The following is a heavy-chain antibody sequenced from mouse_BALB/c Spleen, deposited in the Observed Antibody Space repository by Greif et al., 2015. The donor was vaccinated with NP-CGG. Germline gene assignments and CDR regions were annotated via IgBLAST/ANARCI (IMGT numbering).Heavy chain of an antibody. CDR3: NAPITTVVATEAY. CDR1: GFNIKDYY. J-gene: IGHJ3*01. V-gene: IGHV14-4*02. Sequence: EVQLQESGAELVRSGASVKLSCTASGFNIKDYYMHWVKQRPEQGLEWIGWIDPENGDTEYAPKFQGKATMTADTSSNTAYLQLSSLTSEDTAVYYCNAPITTVVATEAYWGQGTLVTVSA. D-gene: IGHD1-1*01. CDR2: IDPENGDT.